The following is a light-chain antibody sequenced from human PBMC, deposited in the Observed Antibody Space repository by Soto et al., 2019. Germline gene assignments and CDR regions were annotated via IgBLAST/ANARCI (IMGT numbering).Light chain of an antibody. CDR3: SSYSSSATPYV. Sequence: QSGMTEAASVSGSPGQSITISCIGTSSDIGPYNYVSWYQQHPDKAPKLILYEVTNRPSGASDRFSGSKSGNAAFLTISGLQAEDEADYYCSSYSSSATPYVFGTGTKVTVL. CDR2: EVT. V-gene: IGLV2-14*01. J-gene: IGLJ1*01. CDR1: SSDIGPYNY.